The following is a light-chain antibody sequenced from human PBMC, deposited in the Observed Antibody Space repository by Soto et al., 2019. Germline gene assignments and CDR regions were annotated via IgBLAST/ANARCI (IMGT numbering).Light chain of an antibody. CDR1: SSDVGSYNL. Sequence: QSALTQPASVSGSPGQSITISCSGTSSDVGSYNLVSWYQQHPGKAPKLMIYEGSKRPSGVSDRLSGSKSGNRASLTISGLQAEDEAYYYCCSYAGSSPYVFGNGTKFTV. CDR2: EGS. CDR3: CSYAGSSPYV. J-gene: IGLJ1*01. V-gene: IGLV2-23*01.